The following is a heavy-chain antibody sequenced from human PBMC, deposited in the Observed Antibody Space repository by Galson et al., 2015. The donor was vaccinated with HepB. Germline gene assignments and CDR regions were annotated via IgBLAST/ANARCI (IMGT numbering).Heavy chain of an antibody. CDR3: ARNTHASGYHGLDY. CDR2: IQYNGFTK. CDR1: GFTFSNYG. J-gene: IGHJ4*02. Sequence: SLRLSCAASGFTFSNYGMHWVRQAPGKGLEWVAYIQYNGFTKYYGDSVTGRFTISRDNSKNTLYLQMNSLRPEDTALYHCARNTHASGYHGLDYGGQGTLVTVSS. V-gene: IGHV3-30*02. D-gene: IGHD6-25*01.